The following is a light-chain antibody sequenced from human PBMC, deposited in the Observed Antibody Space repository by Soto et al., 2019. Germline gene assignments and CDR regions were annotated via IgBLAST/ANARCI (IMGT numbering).Light chain of an antibody. CDR3: QQYYSFPRT. V-gene: IGKV1-8*01. J-gene: IGKJ1*01. CDR2: AAS. Sequence: IQMTQSPSSLSASEGDRVTITCRASQDINKYLAWYQQIPGKAPKLLIFAASTLQSGVPSRFSASGSGTDFTLTISCLQSEDFATYYCQQYYSFPRTFGQGTKVDIK. CDR1: QDINKY.